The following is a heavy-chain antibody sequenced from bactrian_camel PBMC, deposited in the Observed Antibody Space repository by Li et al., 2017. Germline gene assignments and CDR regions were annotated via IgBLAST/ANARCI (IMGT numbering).Heavy chain of an antibody. CDR3: AYGFFGRRWCPSGPFGSYNY. CDR2: IRREGSI. Sequence: DVQLVESGGGLVQPGGSLRLSCAASGFTFSNRDMSWARQTPGKGLEWVALIRREGSINLGDSVKGRFTISRDNAKNVLYLEMNSLKPEDTAIYVCAYGFFGRRWCPSGPFGSYNYYGQGTQVTVSS. CDR1: GFTFSNRD. D-gene: IGHD6*01. J-gene: IGHJ4*01. V-gene: IGHV3S10*01.